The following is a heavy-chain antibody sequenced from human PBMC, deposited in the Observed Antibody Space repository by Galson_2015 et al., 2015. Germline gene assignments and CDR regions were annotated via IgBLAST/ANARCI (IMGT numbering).Heavy chain of an antibody. CDR3: ARDVGYYDYVWGSYRPEGY. CDR1: GFTFSSYS. D-gene: IGHD3-16*02. CDR2: ISSSSSYI. Sequence: SLRLSCAASGFTFSSYSVNWARQAPGKGLEWVSSISSSSSYIYYADSVKGRFTISRDNAKNSLYLQMNSLRAEDTAVYYCARDVGYYDYVWGSYRPEGYWGQGTLVTVSS. V-gene: IGHV3-21*01. J-gene: IGHJ4*02.